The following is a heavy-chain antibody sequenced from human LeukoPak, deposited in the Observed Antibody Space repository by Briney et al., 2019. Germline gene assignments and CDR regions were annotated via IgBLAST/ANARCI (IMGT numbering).Heavy chain of an antibody. D-gene: IGHD3-10*01. J-gene: IGHJ6*03. CDR3: ARYGGLWFGESNRYYYHYIDV. CDR1: GGSISTYY. Sequence: PSETLSLTCTVSGGSISTYYWSWMRQPPGKRLEWIGHIYYDGITNYNPSLKSRVTISVDASKNQFSLKLSSVTAADTAVYYCARYGGLWFGESNRYYYHYIDVWGKGTTVTVSS. V-gene: IGHV4-59*01. CDR2: IYYDGIT.